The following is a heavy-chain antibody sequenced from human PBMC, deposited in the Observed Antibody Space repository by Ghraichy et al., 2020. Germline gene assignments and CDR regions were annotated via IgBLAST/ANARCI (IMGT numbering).Heavy chain of an antibody. J-gene: IGHJ4*02. Sequence: GGSLRLSCAASGFTFSSFSMSWVRQAPGKGLEWVASVNHDGSETSYVDSMKGRFTISRDNAKNSLYLQMNILRAEDTAVYYCARIVVPAAYFDYWGQGMLVTVS. D-gene: IGHD2-2*01. CDR1: GFTFSSFS. CDR2: VNHDGSET. CDR3: ARIVVPAAYFDY. V-gene: IGHV3-7*03.